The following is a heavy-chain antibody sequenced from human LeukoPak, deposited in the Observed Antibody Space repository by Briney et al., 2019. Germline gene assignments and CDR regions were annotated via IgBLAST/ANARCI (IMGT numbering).Heavy chain of an antibody. CDR1: GGTFISYA. J-gene: IGHJ4*02. Sequence: ASVKVSCKASGGTFISYAISWVRQAPGQGLEWRGGIIPIFGTANYAQKFRGRGTITTDEYTRTDYMELSRQRSEDTAVYYCAREGGWEWGQGTLVTVSS. V-gene: IGHV1-69*05. CDR2: IIPIFGTA. CDR3: AREGGWE. D-gene: IGHD1-26*01.